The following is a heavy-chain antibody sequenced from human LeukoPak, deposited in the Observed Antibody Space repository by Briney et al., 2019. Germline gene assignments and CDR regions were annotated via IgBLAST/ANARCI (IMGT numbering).Heavy chain of an antibody. CDR2: IYYSGST. CDR1: GGSISSNSYY. CDR3: ARVSVVGASVGYYFDY. J-gene: IGHJ4*02. V-gene: IGHV4-39*07. Sequence: PSETLSLTCAVSGGSISSNSYYWGWIRQPPGKGLEWIGSIYYSGSTYYNPSLKSRVTISVDTSKNQCSLKLSSVTAADTAVYYCARVSVVGASVGYYFDYWGQGTLVTVSS. D-gene: IGHD1-26*01.